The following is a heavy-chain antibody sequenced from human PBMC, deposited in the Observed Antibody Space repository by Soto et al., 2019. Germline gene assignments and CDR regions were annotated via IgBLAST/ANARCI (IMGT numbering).Heavy chain of an antibody. J-gene: IGHJ6*02. Sequence: SETLSLTCTVSGGSISSGGYYWSWIRQHPGKGLEWIGYIYYSGSTYYNPSLRSRVTISVDTSKNQFSLKLSSVTAADTAVYYCARDHPRNYYYYGMDVWGQGTTVTVSS. CDR1: GGSISSGGYY. CDR2: IYYSGST. V-gene: IGHV4-31*03. CDR3: ARDHPRNYYYYGMDV.